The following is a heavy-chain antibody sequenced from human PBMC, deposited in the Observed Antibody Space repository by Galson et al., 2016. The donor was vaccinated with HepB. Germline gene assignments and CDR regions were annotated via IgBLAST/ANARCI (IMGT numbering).Heavy chain of an antibody. CDR3: ASWGYSSSRYSDY. D-gene: IGHD6-13*01. CDR1: GGSISSGDYY. J-gene: IGHJ4*02. V-gene: IGHV4-30-4*01. CDR2: IYYSGST. Sequence: SLTCTVSGGSISSGDYYWSWIRQPPGKGLEWIGYIYYSGSTYHSPSLKSRVTISVDTSKNQFSLKLSSVTAADTAVYYCASWGYSSSRYSDYWGQGTLVTVSS.